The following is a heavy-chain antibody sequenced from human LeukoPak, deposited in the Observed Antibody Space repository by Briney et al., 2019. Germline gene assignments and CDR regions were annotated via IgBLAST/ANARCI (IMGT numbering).Heavy chain of an antibody. V-gene: IGHV3-48*02. CDR3: ARSHYDYVWGSYRYYYYGMDV. Sequence: GGSLRLSCAASGFTFSSYSMNWVRQAPGKGLEWVSYISSSSTIYYADSVKGRFTISRDNAKNSLYLQMNSLRDEDTAVYYCARSHYDYVWGSYRYYYYGMDVWGQGTTVTVSS. D-gene: IGHD3-16*02. J-gene: IGHJ6*02. CDR1: GFTFSSYS. CDR2: ISSSSTI.